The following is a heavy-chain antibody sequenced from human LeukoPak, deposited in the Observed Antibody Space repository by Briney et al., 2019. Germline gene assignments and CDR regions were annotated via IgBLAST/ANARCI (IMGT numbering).Heavy chain of an antibody. CDR1: GGSFSGYY. D-gene: IGHD2-2*01. Sequence: SETLSLTCAVYGGSFSGYYWSWIRQPPGKGLEWIGEINHSGSTNYNPSLKSRVTISVDTSKNQFSLKLSSVTAADTAVYYCARGRGVCEYQLLLPFDYWGQGTLVTVSS. J-gene: IGHJ4*02. CDR2: INHSGST. V-gene: IGHV4-34*01. CDR3: ARGRGVCEYQLLLPFDY.